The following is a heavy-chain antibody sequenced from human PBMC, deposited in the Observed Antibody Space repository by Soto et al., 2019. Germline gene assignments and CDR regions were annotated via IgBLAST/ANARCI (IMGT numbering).Heavy chain of an antibody. CDR3: ARHHGPTTSETWFDP. J-gene: IGHJ5*02. D-gene: IGHD5-12*01. Sequence: QVHLVQSGVEVKTPGASVKVSCQASGYTFFTYDISWVRQAPGQGLEWMGWISTYSGVTKYAQKFQGRVTMTTDTSTTTAYLELRSLRSDDTAVYYCARHHGPTTSETWFDPWGQGTLVTVSS. CDR1: GYTFFTYD. V-gene: IGHV1-18*01. CDR2: ISTYSGVT.